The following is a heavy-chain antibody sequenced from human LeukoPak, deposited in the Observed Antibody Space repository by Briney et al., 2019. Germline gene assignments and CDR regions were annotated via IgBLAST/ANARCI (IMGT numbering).Heavy chain of an antibody. Sequence: SETPSLTCAVYGGSFSGYYWSWIRQPPGKGLEWIGEINHSGSTNYNPSLKSRVTISVDTSKNQFSLKLSSVTAADTAVYYCASLYGSGSYFDGMDVWGQGTTVTVSS. D-gene: IGHD3-10*01. J-gene: IGHJ6*02. CDR3: ASLYGSGSYFDGMDV. CDR2: INHSGST. V-gene: IGHV4-34*01. CDR1: GGSFSGYY.